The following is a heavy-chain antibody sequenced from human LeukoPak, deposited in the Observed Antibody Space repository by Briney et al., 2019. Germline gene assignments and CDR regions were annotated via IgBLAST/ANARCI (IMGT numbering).Heavy chain of an antibody. V-gene: IGHV1-24*01. Sequence: GASVKVSCKVSGDTLSELTMHWVRQAPGKGLEWMGGLDPGAGEILYAQQFQGRVTMTEDTSTDTAYMELTSLRSEDSGVYFCAAGGIYSLLDYWGQGTLVTVSS. D-gene: IGHD2-21*01. CDR2: LDPGAGEI. CDR1: GDTLSELT. CDR3: AAGGIYSLLDY. J-gene: IGHJ4*02.